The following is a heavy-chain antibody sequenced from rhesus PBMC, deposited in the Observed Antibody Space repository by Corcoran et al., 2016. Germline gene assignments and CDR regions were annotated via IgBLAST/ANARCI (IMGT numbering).Heavy chain of an antibody. CDR2: IRNLAKGGTG. Sequence: EVRLVESGGGLVQPGGSLRLSCAASGFIFSDYYMSWVRQAPGKGPEGIGFIRNLAKGGTGEYAASVKGIFTISRDDSKSIVSLQMNSLKTEDTAVYYCVRRFKNGWGFDYWGQGVLVTVSS. V-gene: IGHV3-116*02. D-gene: IGHD3-34*01. CDR3: VRRFKNGWGFDY. CDR1: GFIFSDYY. J-gene: IGHJ4*01.